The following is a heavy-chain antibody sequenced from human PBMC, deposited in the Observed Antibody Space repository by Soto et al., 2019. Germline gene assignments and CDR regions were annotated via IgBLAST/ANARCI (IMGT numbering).Heavy chain of an antibody. CDR1: GYTFTSYG. CDR2: ISAYNGNT. Sequence: GASVKVSCKASGYTFTSYGISWVRQAPGQGLEWMGWISAYNGNTNYAQKLQGRVTMTTDTSTSTAYMELRSLRSDDTAVYYCARETRTSYYYGMDVWGQGTTVTVSS. CDR3: ARETRTSYYYGMDV. J-gene: IGHJ6*02. V-gene: IGHV1-18*01. D-gene: IGHD2-2*01.